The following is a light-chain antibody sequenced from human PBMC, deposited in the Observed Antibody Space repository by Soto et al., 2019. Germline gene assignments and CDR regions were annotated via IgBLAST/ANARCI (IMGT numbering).Light chain of an antibody. CDR3: QQYNNWPPPAGT. J-gene: IGKJ1*01. Sequence: EIVLTQSPGTLSLSPGERATLSCRASQSVSSSYLAWYQQKPGQAPRLLIYGASTRATGIPARFSGSGSGTEFTLTISSLQSEDFAVYYCQQYNNWPPPAGTFGQGTKVDIK. V-gene: IGKV3-15*01. CDR1: QSVSSSY. CDR2: GAS.